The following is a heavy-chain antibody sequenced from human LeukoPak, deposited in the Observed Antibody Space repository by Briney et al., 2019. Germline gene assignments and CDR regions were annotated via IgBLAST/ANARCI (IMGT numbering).Heavy chain of an antibody. D-gene: IGHD3-10*01. J-gene: IGHJ4*02. CDR2: ISGSGGST. Sequence: GGSLRLSCAASGFTFSSYAMSWVRQAPGKGLEWVSAISGSGGSTYYADSVKGRFTISRDNSKNTLYLQMNSLRAEDTAVYYCAKGSPNYYGSGSRGFDYWGQGTLVTVSS. CDR1: GFTFSSYA. CDR3: AKGSPNYYGSGSRGFDY. V-gene: IGHV3-23*01.